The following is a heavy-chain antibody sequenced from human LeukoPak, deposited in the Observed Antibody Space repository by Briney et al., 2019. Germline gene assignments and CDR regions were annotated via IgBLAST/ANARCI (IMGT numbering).Heavy chain of an antibody. CDR3: ARQFLVGSTFHAFDL. Sequence: TSETLSLTCTVSGGSVTSNSYYWGWIRQPPGKGLEWIGSIYYSGSTYYNPSLKSRVTISVDTSKNQFSLKLSSVTAADMAVYFCARQFLVGSTFHAFDLWGQGTRVTVSS. D-gene: IGHD1-26*01. CDR1: GGSVTSNSYY. V-gene: IGHV4-39*07. CDR2: IYYSGST. J-gene: IGHJ3*01.